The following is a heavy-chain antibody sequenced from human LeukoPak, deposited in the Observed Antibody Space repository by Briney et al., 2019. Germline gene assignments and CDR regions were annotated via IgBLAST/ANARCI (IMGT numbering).Heavy chain of an antibody. D-gene: IGHD4-17*01. CDR3: AKDPIINGDPNFNWFDP. J-gene: IGHJ5*02. Sequence: PGGSLRLSCAASGFTFSSYGMHWVRQAPGKGLEWVAVISYDGSNKYYADSVKGRFTISRDNSKNTLYLQMNSLRAEDTAVYYCAKDPIINGDPNFNWFDPWGQGTLVTVSS. CDR1: GFTFSSYG. V-gene: IGHV3-30*18. CDR2: ISYDGSNK.